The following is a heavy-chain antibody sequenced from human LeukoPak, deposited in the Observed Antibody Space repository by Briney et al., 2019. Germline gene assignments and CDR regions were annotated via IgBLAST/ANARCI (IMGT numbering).Heavy chain of an antibody. J-gene: IGHJ4*02. CDR2: IRYDGSNK. CDR3: AKSRSNYDFWSAFDY. V-gene: IGHV3-30*02. CDR1: GFPFNTYF. Sequence: QPGGPLRLSCVASGFPFNTYFMHWVRQAPGKGLEWVASIRYDGSNKYYADSVRGRLSISRDNSKETLYLQMNSLRTGDTAVYYCAKSRSNYDFWSAFDYWGQGALVTVSS. D-gene: IGHD3-3*01.